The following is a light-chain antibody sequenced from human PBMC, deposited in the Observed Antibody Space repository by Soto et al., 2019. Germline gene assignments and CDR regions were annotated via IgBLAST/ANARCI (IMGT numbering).Light chain of an antibody. J-gene: IGKJ4*01. CDR2: LGS. CDR3: AQGLAVPFT. Sequence: EIVLTQSPLSLPVTPGEPASISCRSSRSILGSSGYNYLNWYLQKPGQSPQLLIYLGSSRASGVPDRFSGSGSGTDFTLTISRVEAGDVGVYFCAQGLAVPFTFGGGTKVEIK. V-gene: IGKV2-28*01. CDR1: RSILGSSGYNY.